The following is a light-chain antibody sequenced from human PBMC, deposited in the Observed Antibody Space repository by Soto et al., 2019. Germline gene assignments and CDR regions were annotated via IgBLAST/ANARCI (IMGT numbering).Light chain of an antibody. J-gene: IGKJ5*01. V-gene: IGKV1-39*01. CDR2: AAS. Sequence: DIKMTQSAATLAGSVGDRVTITCRASQGISSALAWYQQKPGKAPKLLIYAASSLQSGVPSRFSGSGSGTDFTLTISSLQPEDFATYYCQQSYSTPLITFGQGTRLEI. CDR1: QGISSA. CDR3: QQSYSTPLIT.